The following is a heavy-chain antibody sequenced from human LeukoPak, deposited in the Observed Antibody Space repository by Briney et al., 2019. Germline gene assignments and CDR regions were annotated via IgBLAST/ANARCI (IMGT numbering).Heavy chain of an antibody. V-gene: IGHV3-74*01. Sequence: GGSLRLSCAASGFTFSTYWMHWVRQAPGKGLLWVSRIHSDGSSTSYADSVKGRFTISRDNSKNTLYLQMNSLRAEDTAVYYCARGLGNDGIFDYWGQGTLVTVSS. J-gene: IGHJ4*02. CDR3: ARGLGNDGIFDY. CDR2: IHSDGSST. CDR1: GFTFSTYW. D-gene: IGHD1-1*01.